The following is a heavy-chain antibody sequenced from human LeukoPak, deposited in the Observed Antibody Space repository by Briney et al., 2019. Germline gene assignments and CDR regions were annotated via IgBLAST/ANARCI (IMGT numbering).Heavy chain of an antibody. CDR1: GGSISSYY. V-gene: IGHV4-59*08. D-gene: IGHD2/OR15-2a*01. J-gene: IGHJ4*02. CDR3: ASAPHVNYFDY. Sequence: SETLSLTCTVSGGSISSYYWSWIRQPPGKGLEWIGYIYYSGSTNYNPSLKSRVTISIDTSKNQFFLKLSSVTAADTAVYYCASAPHVNYFDYWGQGALVTVST. CDR2: IYYSGST.